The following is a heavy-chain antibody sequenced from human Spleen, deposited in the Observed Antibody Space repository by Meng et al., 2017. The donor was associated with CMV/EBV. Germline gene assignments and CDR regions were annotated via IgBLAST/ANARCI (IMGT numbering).Heavy chain of an antibody. D-gene: IGHD3-22*01. Sequence: GSLRLSCSVSGGSISSTIYYWGWIRQPPGKGLEWVGSIYHSGSTYYNPSLKSRVTISVDTSKNQFSLKLNSVTAADTAVYYCARFSSGYYASFFDFWGQGTLVTVSS. CDR1: GGSISSTIYY. CDR3: ARFSSGYYASFFDF. J-gene: IGHJ4*02. V-gene: IGHV4-39*07. CDR2: IYHSGST.